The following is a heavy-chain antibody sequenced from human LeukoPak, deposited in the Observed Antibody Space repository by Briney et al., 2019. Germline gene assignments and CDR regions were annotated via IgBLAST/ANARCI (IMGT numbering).Heavy chain of an antibody. CDR3: ARGDSSGWRGVYCFDS. CDR2: ISSSSSYI. CDR1: GFTFSTYS. V-gene: IGHV3-21*01. D-gene: IGHD6-19*01. J-gene: IGHJ4*02. Sequence: GGSLRLSCAASGFTFSTYSMNWVRQAPGKGLEWVSSISSSSSYIYYADSLKGRFTISRDNAKNSLFLQMNSLRAEDTAVYFCARGDSSGWRGVYCFDSWGQGTLVTVSS.